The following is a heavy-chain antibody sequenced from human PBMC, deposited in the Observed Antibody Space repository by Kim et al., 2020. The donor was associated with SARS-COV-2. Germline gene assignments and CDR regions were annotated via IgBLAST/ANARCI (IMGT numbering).Heavy chain of an antibody. Sequence: SVKVSCKASGGTFSSYAISWVRQAPGQGLEWMGGIIPIFGTANYAQKFQGRVTITADESTSTAYMELSSLRSEDTAVYYCARGPLGGYSYGYWFDPWGQGTLVTVSS. CDR2: IIPIFGTA. J-gene: IGHJ5*02. D-gene: IGHD5-18*01. V-gene: IGHV1-69*13. CDR3: ARGPLGGYSYGYWFDP. CDR1: GGTFSSYA.